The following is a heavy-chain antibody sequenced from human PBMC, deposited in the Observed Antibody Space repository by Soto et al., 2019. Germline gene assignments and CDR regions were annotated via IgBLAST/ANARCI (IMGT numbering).Heavy chain of an antibody. J-gene: IGHJ4*02. CDR3: AAGDSSDPGDY. CDR2: TTAILGTR. V-gene: IGHV1-69*01. CDR1: GDTLSHYG. D-gene: IGHD6-19*01. Sequence: QVQLVQSGAEVKKPGSSVKVSCKASGDTLSHYGVRWVRQVTGKGLEWMGGTTAILGTRDYAQKFQGRMTITSDESTTTAYMELNSLTSDDTGVYYCAAGDSSDPGDYWGQGTLVTISS.